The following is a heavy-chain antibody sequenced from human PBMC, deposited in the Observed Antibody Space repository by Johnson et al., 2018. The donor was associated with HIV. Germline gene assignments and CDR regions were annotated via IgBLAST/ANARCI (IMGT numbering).Heavy chain of an antibody. CDR2: ISYDGSNK. Sequence: QVQLLESGGGVVQPGRSRRLSCAASRFTFTSYDMHWVRQPPGKGPEWVAVISYDGSNKSYADCVKGRFTISRDNSKTYLFLRMDSLRAEDTAVYYCARGALLWFRADDAFDIWGQGTMVTVSS. J-gene: IGHJ3*02. V-gene: IGHV3-30*04. D-gene: IGHD3-10*01. CDR1: RFTFTSYD. CDR3: ARGALLWFRADDAFDI.